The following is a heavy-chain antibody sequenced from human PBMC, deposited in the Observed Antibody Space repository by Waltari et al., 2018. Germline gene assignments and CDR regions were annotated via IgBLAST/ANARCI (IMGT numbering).Heavy chain of an antibody. CDR3: AKGGVVTAWDEY. D-gene: IGHD2-21*02. V-gene: IGHV3-23*01. CDR2: ISGGSDYI. J-gene: IGHJ4*02. Sequence: EVQLLESGGSLVQPGGSLRLSCAASGFHFSSYGMCWVRQAPGKGPEWVSAISGGSDYIYYADSVRGRFTISRDNSKNTLYLQMSSLKAEDTAVYYCAKGGVVTAWDEYWGQGTLVTVSS. CDR1: GFHFSSYG.